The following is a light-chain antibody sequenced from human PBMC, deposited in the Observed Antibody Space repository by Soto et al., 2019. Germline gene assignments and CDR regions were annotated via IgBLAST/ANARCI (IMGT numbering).Light chain of an antibody. CDR2: SNN. J-gene: IGLJ3*02. V-gene: IGLV1-40*01. CDR3: QSFDSSLSGWV. CDR1: SSNIGAGYD. Sequence: QSVLTQPPSVSGAPGQRVTISCTGSSSNIGAGYDVHWYQQLPGTDPKLLIYSNNNRPSGVPDRFSGSKSGTSASLAIAGLQAEDEADYYCQSFDSSLSGWVFGGGTKLTVL.